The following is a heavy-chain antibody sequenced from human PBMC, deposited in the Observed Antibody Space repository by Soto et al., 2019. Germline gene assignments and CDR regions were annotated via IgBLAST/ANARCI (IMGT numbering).Heavy chain of an antibody. V-gene: IGHV4-34*01. CDR1: GGSFSGYY. CDR3: ARVSHYDYVWGSYRWDAFDI. Sequence: QVQLQQWGAGLLKPSETLSLTCAVYGGSFSGYYWSWIRQPPGKGLEWIGEINHSGSTNYNPSLKSRVTISVDTSKNQFSLKLSSVTAADTAVYYCARVSHYDYVWGSYRWDAFDIWGQGTMVTVSS. CDR2: INHSGST. J-gene: IGHJ3*02. D-gene: IGHD3-16*02.